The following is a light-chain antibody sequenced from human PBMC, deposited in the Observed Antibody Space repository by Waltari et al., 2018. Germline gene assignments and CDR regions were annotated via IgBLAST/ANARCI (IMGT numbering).Light chain of an antibody. J-gene: IGKJ4*01. V-gene: IGKV4-1*01. CDR3: QQYYSTPLT. Sequence: DIVMTQSPESLAVSLGERATINCKSSESVLYSSNNKNHLAWYQQKPGQPPKLLLYWASTRKSGVPDRFSGSGSETDFTLTVTSLQAEDAAVYYCQQYYSTPLTFGGGTRVVI. CDR1: ESVLYSSNNKNH. CDR2: WAS.